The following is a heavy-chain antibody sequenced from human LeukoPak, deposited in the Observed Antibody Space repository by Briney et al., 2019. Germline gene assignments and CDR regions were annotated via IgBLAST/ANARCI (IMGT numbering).Heavy chain of an antibody. Sequence: GGSLRLSCAASGFDVSSHHMVWVRQAPGKGLEWVANIKRDGSEKYYVDSVKGRFTISRDNAKNSLYLQMNSLRAEDTAVYYCARVDYGDAFDIWGQGTMVTVSS. D-gene: IGHD4-17*01. CDR1: GFDVSSHH. CDR2: IKRDGSEK. V-gene: IGHV3-7*01. CDR3: ARVDYGDAFDI. J-gene: IGHJ3*02.